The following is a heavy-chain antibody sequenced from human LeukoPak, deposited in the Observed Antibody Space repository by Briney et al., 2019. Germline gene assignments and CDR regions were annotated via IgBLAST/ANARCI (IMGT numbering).Heavy chain of an antibody. CDR1: GFTFSSYA. CDR2: ISGSGGST. Sequence: PGGSLRLSCAASGFTFSSYAMSSVRQAPGKGLEWVSAISGSGGSTYYADSVKGRFTISRDNSKNTLYLQMNSLRAEDTAVYYCAKSSIIRSVFDYWGQGTLVTVSS. J-gene: IGHJ4*02. V-gene: IGHV3-23*01. D-gene: IGHD6-6*01. CDR3: AKSSIIRSVFDY.